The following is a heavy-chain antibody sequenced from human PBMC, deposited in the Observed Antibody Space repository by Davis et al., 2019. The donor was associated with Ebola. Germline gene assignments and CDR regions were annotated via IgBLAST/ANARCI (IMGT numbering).Heavy chain of an antibody. CDR2: ISSSSSAM. CDR1: GFTFNTYN. V-gene: IGHV3-48*02. D-gene: IGHD3-16*01. CDR3: ARATLGPDY. Sequence: GESLKISCAASGFTFNTYNMNWVRQAPGKGLEWVSGISSSSSAMYYADSVKGRFTISRDNAKNSLYLQMNSLRDEDTAVYYCARATLGPDYWGQGTLVTVSS. J-gene: IGHJ4*02.